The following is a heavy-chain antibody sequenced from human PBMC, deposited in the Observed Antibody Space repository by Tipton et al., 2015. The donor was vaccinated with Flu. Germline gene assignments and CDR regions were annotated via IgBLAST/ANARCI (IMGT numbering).Heavy chain of an antibody. V-gene: IGHV3-33*01. Sequence: SLRLSCATSGFIFSTTGMHWVRQAPGKGLEWVAVIWHDGSKQYYADSVKGRFTISRDNSMSTLYLRMNSLRAEDTAVYYCTRSYYYDSSGYDAFDIWGQGTMVTVSS. J-gene: IGHJ3*02. CDR2: IWHDGSKQ. D-gene: IGHD3-22*01. CDR3: TRSYYYDSSGYDAFDI. CDR1: GFIFSTTG.